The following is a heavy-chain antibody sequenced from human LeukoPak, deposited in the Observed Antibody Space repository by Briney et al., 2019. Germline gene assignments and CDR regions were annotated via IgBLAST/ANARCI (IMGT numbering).Heavy chain of an antibody. V-gene: IGHV1-2*02. Sequence: ASVKVSCKASGYTFTGHYMHWVRQAPGHGLEWMGWMNTNSGGTKFAQRFQGRVTMTRDTSISTAYMELSRLTFDDTAVYYCARTWELDVDWGQGTLVTVSS. CDR1: GYTFTGHY. CDR3: ARTWELDVD. J-gene: IGHJ4*02. CDR2: MNTNSGGT. D-gene: IGHD1-26*01.